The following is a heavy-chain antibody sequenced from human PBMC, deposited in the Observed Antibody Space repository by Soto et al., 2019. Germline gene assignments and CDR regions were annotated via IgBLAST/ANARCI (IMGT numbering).Heavy chain of an antibody. D-gene: IGHD2-8*01. CDR3: ARTTYCTNGVCYTEYDY. CDR2: IYYSGST. Sequence: SETLSLTCTVSGGSISSSSYYWGWIRQPPGKGLEWIGSIYYSGSTYYNPSLKSRVTISVDTSKNQFSLKLSSVTAADTAVYYCARTTYCTNGVCYTEYDYWGQGTLVTVSS. J-gene: IGHJ4*02. CDR1: GGSISSSSYY. V-gene: IGHV4-39*01.